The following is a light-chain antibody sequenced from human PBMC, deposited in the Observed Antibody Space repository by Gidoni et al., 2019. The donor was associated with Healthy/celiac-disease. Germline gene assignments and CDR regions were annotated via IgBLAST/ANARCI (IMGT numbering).Light chain of an antibody. CDR1: QSVLYSSNNKNY. CDR3: QQYYSTPLT. Sequence: DIFMTPSPDSLAVSLGERATINCKSSQSVLYSSNNKNYLAWYQQKPGQPPKLLIYWASTRESGVPDRFSGSGSGTDFTLTISSLQAEDVAVYYCQQYYSTPLTFGGGTKVEIK. V-gene: IGKV4-1*01. CDR2: WAS. J-gene: IGKJ4*01.